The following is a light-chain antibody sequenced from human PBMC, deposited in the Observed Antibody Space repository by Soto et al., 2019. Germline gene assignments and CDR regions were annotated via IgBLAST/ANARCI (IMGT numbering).Light chain of an antibody. CDR3: SSYTSSSTRV. CDR2: DVS. V-gene: IGLV2-14*01. Sequence: QFALTQPASVSGSPGQSITISCTGTSSDVGGYKYVSWYQQHPGEAPKLMIYDVSNRPSGVSNRFSGSKSGNTASLTISGLQAEDEADYYCSSYTSSSTRVFGTGTKVTVL. CDR1: SSDVGGYKY. J-gene: IGLJ1*01.